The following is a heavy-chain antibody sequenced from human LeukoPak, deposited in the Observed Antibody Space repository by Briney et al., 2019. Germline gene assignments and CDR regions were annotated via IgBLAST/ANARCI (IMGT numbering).Heavy chain of an antibody. V-gene: IGHV3-48*01. CDR3: ARDPSSYYYDSSGYPEYYFDY. D-gene: IGHD3-22*01. J-gene: IGHJ4*02. Sequence: PGGSLRLSCAASGFTFSSYSMNWVRQAPGKGLEWISYISSSSSTIYYADSVKGRFTISRDNAKNSLYLQMNSLRAEDTAVYYCARDPSSYYYDSSGYPEYYFDYWGQGTLVTVSS. CDR2: ISSSSSTI. CDR1: GFTFSSYS.